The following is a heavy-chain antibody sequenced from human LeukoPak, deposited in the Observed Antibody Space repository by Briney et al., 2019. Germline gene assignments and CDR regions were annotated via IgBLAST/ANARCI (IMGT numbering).Heavy chain of an antibody. V-gene: IGHV1-2*02. CDR2: INPNSGDT. Sequence: GASVKVSCKVSGYALTELSMYWMRQAPGQGLEWMGWINPNSGDTNYAQKFQGRVTMTRDTSITTAYMELSRLRSDDTAVYYCARDLAGQYCSSTTYCTFIRDTYFNYWGQGTLVTVSS. CDR3: ARDLAGQYCSSTTYCTFIRDTYFNY. D-gene: IGHD2-2*02. J-gene: IGHJ4*02. CDR1: GYALTELS.